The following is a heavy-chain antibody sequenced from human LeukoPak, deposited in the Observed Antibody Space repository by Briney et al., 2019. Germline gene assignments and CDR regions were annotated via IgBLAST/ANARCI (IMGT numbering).Heavy chain of an antibody. CDR1: GFTFNNYA. CDR2: ISGSAGTT. CDR3: ARESGHTYDYCDY. Sequence: GGSLRLSCAAFGFTFNNYAMIWVRQAPGKGLEWVSAISGSAGTTYYADSVKGRFTISRVNSKNTLYLQMNSLRAEDTAVYYCARESGHTYDYCDYWGHGTLVTVSS. J-gene: IGHJ4*01. V-gene: IGHV3-23*01. D-gene: IGHD5-18*01.